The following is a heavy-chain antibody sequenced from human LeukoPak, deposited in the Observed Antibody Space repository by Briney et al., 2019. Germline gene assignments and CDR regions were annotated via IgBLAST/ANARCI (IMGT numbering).Heavy chain of an antibody. Sequence: SQTLSLTCTVSGGSISSGGYYWSWIRQHPGKGLEWIGYIYYSGSTYYNPSLKSRVTISVDTSKNQFSLKLSSVTAADTAVYYCASRVKDGVDYWGQGTLVTVSS. CDR3: ASRVKDGVDY. V-gene: IGHV4-31*03. CDR1: GGSISSGGYY. D-gene: IGHD5-24*01. J-gene: IGHJ4*02. CDR2: IYYSGST.